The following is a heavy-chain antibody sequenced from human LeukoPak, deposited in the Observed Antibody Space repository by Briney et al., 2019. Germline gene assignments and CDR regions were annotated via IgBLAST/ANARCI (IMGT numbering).Heavy chain of an antibody. V-gene: IGHV3-66*01. D-gene: IGHD2-21*02. J-gene: IGHJ6*02. CDR1: GFTVSSNY. CDR2: IYSGDST. Sequence: GGSLRLSCAASGFTVSSNYMSWVRQAPGKGLEWVSVIYSGDSTYYAGSVKGRFTISRDNSKNTLYLQMNSLRAEDTAVYYCARDSDCGGDCYPKPYYYYGMDVWGQGITVTVSS. CDR3: ARDSDCGGDCYPKPYYYYGMDV.